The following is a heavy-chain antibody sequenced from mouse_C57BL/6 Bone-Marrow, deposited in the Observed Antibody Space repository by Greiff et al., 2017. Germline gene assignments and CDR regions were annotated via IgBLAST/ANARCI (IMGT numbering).Heavy chain of an antibody. CDR1: GYTFTGYW. Sequence: VQLQQSGAELIKPGASVKLSRKATGYTFTGYWLEWVMPTPGHGLEWIGAGLPGSGSTNFHEKFKGPATFTADTSSNTAYMQLSSLTTEDSAIYYCARMDYWGQGTSGTVSS. V-gene: IGHV1-9*01. CDR3: ARMDY. J-gene: IGHJ4*01. CDR2: GLPGSGST.